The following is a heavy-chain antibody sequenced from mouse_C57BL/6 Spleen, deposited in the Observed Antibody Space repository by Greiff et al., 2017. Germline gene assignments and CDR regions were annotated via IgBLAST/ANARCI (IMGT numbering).Heavy chain of an antibody. CDR1: GFTFSDYY. J-gene: IGHJ1*03. Sequence: DVQLLESEGGLVQPGSSLKLSCAASGFTFSDYYMAWVRQVPEKGLEWVANINNDGSSTYYLDSVKGRFIISRDNAKNILYLQMSSLKSEDTATYNCARTYSYGSTYWYFDVWGTGTTVTVSS. CDR3: ARTYSYGSTYWYFDV. CDR2: INNDGSST. D-gene: IGHD1-1*01. V-gene: IGHV5-16*01.